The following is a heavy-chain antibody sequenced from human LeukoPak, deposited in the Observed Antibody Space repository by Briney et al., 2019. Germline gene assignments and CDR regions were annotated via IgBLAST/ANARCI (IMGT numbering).Heavy chain of an antibody. Sequence: PGGSLRLSCAASGFMFDDYDMSWVRQAPGKGLEWVSGINWYAGSTAYADSVKGRFTISRDNAKNSLYLQMNSLRAEDTALYYCARAFKYSMSGYYFDYWGQGTLVTVSS. CDR1: GFMFDDYD. J-gene: IGHJ4*02. CDR2: INWYAGST. CDR3: ARAFKYSMSGYYFDY. D-gene: IGHD2-21*01. V-gene: IGHV3-20*04.